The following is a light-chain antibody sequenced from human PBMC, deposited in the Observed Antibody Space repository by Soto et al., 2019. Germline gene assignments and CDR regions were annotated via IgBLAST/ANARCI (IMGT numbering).Light chain of an antibody. CDR1: SSNIGSKT. Sequence: QSVLTQPPSASGTPGQRVTISCSGSSSNIGSKTVNWYQQVPGTAPKLLIYSNNQRPSGVPDRFSGSKSGTSASLAISGLQSEDEAEYYCAAWDDSLNVVVFGGGTQLTVL. V-gene: IGLV1-44*01. J-gene: IGLJ2*01. CDR3: AAWDDSLNVVV. CDR2: SNN.